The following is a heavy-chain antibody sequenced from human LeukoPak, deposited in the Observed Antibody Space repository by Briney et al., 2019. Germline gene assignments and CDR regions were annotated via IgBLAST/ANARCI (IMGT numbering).Heavy chain of an antibody. CDR1: GFTFSSYA. J-gene: IGHJ4*02. CDR2: ISGSGGST. D-gene: IGHD3-22*01. CDR3: AKVFGYDSSGYYYVGGRYFDD. V-gene: IGHV3-23*01. Sequence: GVSLRRSCAASGFTFSSYAMSWVRQSPGKGLEWVSAISGSGGSTYYADSVKGRFTISIDNSKNTLYLQMNSMRAEDTAVYYCAKVFGYDSSGYYYVGGRYFDDWGQGTLVTVSS.